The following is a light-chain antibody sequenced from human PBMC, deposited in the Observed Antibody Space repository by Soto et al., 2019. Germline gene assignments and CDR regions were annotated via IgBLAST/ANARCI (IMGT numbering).Light chain of an antibody. CDR2: GAS. J-gene: IGKJ2*01. CDR3: QQYNDWPPYT. CDR1: QSIGSN. V-gene: IGKV3-15*01. Sequence: LMTQSQGTLSVSPGERVTVSCRASQSIGSNLAWYQQKPGQAPRLLIYGASTRVIGVPDRFSGGRSGTEFTLTISSLQSEEIAVYFCQQYNDWPPYTFGQGTKLDI.